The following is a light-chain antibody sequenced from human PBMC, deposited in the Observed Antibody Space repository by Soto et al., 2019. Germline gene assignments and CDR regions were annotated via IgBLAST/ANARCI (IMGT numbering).Light chain of an antibody. CDR1: QSVSSN. CDR2: GAS. J-gene: IGKJ1*01. CDR3: QQYNNWPPFE. Sequence: EIVMTQSPATLSVSPGERATLSCRASQSVSSNLAWYQQKPGQAPRLLIYGASTRATGIPARFSGSGSGTEFTLTISSLQSEDFAVYYCQQYNNWPPFEFGQGTKVDVK. V-gene: IGKV3-15*01.